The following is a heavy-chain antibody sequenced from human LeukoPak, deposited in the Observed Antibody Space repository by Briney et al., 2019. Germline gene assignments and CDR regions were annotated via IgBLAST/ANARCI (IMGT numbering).Heavy chain of an antibody. Sequence: PGGSLRLSCAASGFTFRRYGMHWGRQSPGKGLEWVAVIWYDGSDKYYGESLKGRFTISRDNSKNTLYPQMNSLRAEDSAVYYCARGPPGDFWTYDYYYYGMDVWGQGTTVTVSS. J-gene: IGHJ6*02. D-gene: IGHD3/OR15-3a*01. CDR1: GFTFRRYG. V-gene: IGHV3-33*01. CDR3: ARGPPGDFWTYDYYYYGMDV. CDR2: IWYDGSDK.